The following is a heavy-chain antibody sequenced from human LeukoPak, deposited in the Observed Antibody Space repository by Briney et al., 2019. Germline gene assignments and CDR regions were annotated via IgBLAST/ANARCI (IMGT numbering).Heavy chain of an antibody. Sequence: PSETLSLTCTISGGSISSYYWSWIRQPPGKGLEWIGYIFYTGSTNYNPSLKSRVTISVLTSKNRFSLKLSSVTAADTAVYYCATLTGGDDAFDIWGQGTMVTVSS. D-gene: IGHD4-23*01. CDR3: ATLTGGDDAFDI. CDR1: GGSISSYY. J-gene: IGHJ3*02. CDR2: IFYTGST. V-gene: IGHV4-59*01.